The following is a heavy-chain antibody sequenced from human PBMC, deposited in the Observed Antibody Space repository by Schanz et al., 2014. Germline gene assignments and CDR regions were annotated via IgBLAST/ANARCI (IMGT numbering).Heavy chain of an antibody. CDR1: RYTFNTYG. CDR2: INPNTGGT. D-gene: IGHD5-12*01. CDR3: PENSSAYVVNYLDY. J-gene: IGHJ4*02. Sequence: QGQLVQSGPEVKEPGASVKVSCEASRYTFNTYGLNWVRQAPGQGLEWMGWINPNTGGTNFAQKFQGRVTMTTDTPTSTSSRDLTSWKLAAPAVNYGPENSSAYVVNYLDYGGRGPLVTVSS. V-gene: IGHV1-18*01.